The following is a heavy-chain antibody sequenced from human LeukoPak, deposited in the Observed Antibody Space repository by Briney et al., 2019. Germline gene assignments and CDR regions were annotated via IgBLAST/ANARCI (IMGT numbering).Heavy chain of an antibody. J-gene: IGHJ4*02. V-gene: IGHV3-30-3*01. D-gene: IGHD6-19*01. CDR1: GFTFSSYA. CDR2: ISYDGSNK. CDR3: ARETGIAVAGGDY. Sequence: GRSLRLSCAASGFTFSSYAMHWVRQAPGKGLEWVAVISYDGSNKYYADSVKGRFTISRDNSKNTLYLQMNSLRAEDTAVYYCARETGIAVAGGDYWGQGTLVTVSS.